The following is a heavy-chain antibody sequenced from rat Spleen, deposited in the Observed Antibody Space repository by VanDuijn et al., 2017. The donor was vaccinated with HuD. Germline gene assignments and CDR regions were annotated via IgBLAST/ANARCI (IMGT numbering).Heavy chain of an antibody. CDR1: GFTYSNYV. D-gene: IGHD1-4*01. V-gene: IGHV5S13*01. J-gene: IGHJ2*01. CDR3: AQGVYNYGYFDY. Sequence: EVQLVESGGGLVQPGRSLKLSCAASGFTYSNYVMAWVRQAPTKGLEWVASISTGGGNTYYRDSVKGRFTISRDNAKNTLYLQMDSLRSEDTATYYCAQGVYNYGYFDYWGQGVMVTVSS. CDR2: ISTGGGNT.